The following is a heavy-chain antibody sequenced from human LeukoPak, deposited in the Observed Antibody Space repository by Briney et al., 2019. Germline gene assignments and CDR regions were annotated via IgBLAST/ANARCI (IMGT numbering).Heavy chain of an antibody. V-gene: IGHV3-48*02. CDR1: GFIFTSYS. Sequence: GGSLRLSCAVSGFIFTSYSMNWVRQAPGKGLEWVSYISSPSTNIYYVDSVKGRFTISRDNAKNTMYLQMNSLRDEDTAVYYCARESYWGSSGKGFDSWGQGTLVTVSS. J-gene: IGHJ4*02. CDR3: ARESYWGSSGKGFDS. CDR2: ISSPSTNI. D-gene: IGHD7-27*01.